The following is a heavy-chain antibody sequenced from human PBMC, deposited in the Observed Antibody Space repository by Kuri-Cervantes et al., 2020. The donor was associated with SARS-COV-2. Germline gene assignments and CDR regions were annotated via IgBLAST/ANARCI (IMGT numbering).Heavy chain of an antibody. V-gene: IGHV3-30*03. CDR1: GFTFDDYG. CDR3: ARNIN. Sequence: GGSLRLSCAASGFTFDDYGMSWVRQAPGKGLEWVAFIEYDGSSKYYADSVTGRFTVSRDNSKNTLFLHMDSLRGEDTAVYYCARNINWGQGTMVTVSS. J-gene: IGHJ3*01. CDR2: IEYDGSSK.